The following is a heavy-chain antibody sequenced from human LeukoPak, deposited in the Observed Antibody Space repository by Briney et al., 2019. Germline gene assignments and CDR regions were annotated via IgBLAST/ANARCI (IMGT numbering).Heavy chain of an antibody. CDR3: ARDLGFWSGPDY. J-gene: IGHJ4*02. Sequence: SETLSLTCTVSGGSISSYYWSWIRQPAGKGLQWIGRIYSSGSTNYNPSLKSRVTMSVDTSKNQFSLRLSSVAAADTAVYYCARDLGFWSGPDYWGQGTLVTVSS. V-gene: IGHV4-4*07. CDR2: IYSSGST. D-gene: IGHD3-3*01. CDR1: GGSISSYY.